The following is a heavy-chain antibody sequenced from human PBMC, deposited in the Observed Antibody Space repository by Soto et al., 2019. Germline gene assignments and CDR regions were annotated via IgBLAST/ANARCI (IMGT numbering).Heavy chain of an antibody. D-gene: IGHD3-10*01. Sequence: GGSLRLSCAASRFTFSTYAMSWVRQAPGKGLEWVSDISGSGGNTYYADSVKGRFTISRDNSKNTLYLQMNSLRAEDTAVYYCAKSAMVRGGGWFDPWGQGTLVTVSS. V-gene: IGHV3-23*01. CDR2: ISGSGGNT. J-gene: IGHJ5*02. CDR1: RFTFSTYA. CDR3: AKSAMVRGGGWFDP.